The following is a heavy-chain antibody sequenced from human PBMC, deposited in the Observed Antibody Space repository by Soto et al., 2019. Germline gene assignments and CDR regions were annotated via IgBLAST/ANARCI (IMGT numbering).Heavy chain of an antibody. D-gene: IGHD2-15*01. V-gene: IGHV1-69*01. J-gene: IGHJ6*02. CDR2: IIPIFGTA. Sequence: QVQLVQSGAEVKKPGSSVKVSCKASGGTFSSYAISWVRQAPGQGLEWMGGIIPIFGTANYAQKFQGRVTITADESTSTAYMELSSLRSEDTAVYYCARDHCSGGCCYSGHYYYGMDVWGQGTTVTVSS. CDR3: ARDHCSGGCCYSGHYYYGMDV. CDR1: GGTFSSYA.